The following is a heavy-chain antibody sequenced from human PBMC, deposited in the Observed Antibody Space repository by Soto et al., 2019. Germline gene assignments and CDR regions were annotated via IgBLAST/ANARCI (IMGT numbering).Heavy chain of an antibody. CDR3: ARDPYRFDY. Sequence: QVQLVQSGAEVKKPGASVKVSCKASGYTFTTYGITWVRQAPGQGLEWMAWISGYNGNTNYAEKFQGRVTMTTDTPTNTAYMELRSLRSDDTAVYYCARDPYRFDYWGQGTLVTVSS. CDR1: GYTFTTYG. CDR2: ISGYNGNT. V-gene: IGHV1-18*01. J-gene: IGHJ4*02.